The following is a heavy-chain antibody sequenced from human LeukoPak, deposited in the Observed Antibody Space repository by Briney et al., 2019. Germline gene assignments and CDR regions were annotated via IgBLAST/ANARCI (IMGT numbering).Heavy chain of an antibody. J-gene: IGHJ4*02. CDR3: AKDPYYDFWSGYYIGDN. Sequence: GGSLRLSCVASGFTFNNYAMSWVRQTPGRGLEWVSAMSGSGTSTYYVDSVKGRFTISRDTSKSTVYLQMNSLRAEDTALYYCAKDPYYDFWSGYYIGDNWGQGTLVTVSS. D-gene: IGHD3-3*01. CDR1: GFTFNNYA. CDR2: MSGSGTST. V-gene: IGHV3-23*01.